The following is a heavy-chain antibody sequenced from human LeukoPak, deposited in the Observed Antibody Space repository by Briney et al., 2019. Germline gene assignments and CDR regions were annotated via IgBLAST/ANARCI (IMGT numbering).Heavy chain of an antibody. D-gene: IGHD6-19*01. CDR3: ARWVASPSTGWFDP. CDR2: INPNSGGT. CDR1: GYTFTGYY. V-gene: IGHV1-2*02. J-gene: IGHJ5*02. Sequence: ASVKVSCKASGYTFTGYYMHWVRQAPGQGLEWMGWINPNSGGTNYAQKFQGRVTMTRDTSISTAYMELSRLRSDDTAVYYCARWVASPSTGWFDPWGQGTLITVSS.